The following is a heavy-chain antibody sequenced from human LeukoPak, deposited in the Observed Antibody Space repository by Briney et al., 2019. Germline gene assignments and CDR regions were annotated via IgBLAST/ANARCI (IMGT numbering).Heavy chain of an antibody. CDR2: ISSTTTIT. V-gene: IGHV3-48*02. CDR1: GFTFSSYA. Sequence: GGSLRLSCAASGFTFSSYAMHWVRQAPGKRLEWISYISSTTTITYYADSVKGRFTISRDNAKNSLYLQMNSLRDEATAVYYCVAGTELVYWGQGTLVTVSS. J-gene: IGHJ4*02. CDR3: VAGTELVY. D-gene: IGHD6-19*01.